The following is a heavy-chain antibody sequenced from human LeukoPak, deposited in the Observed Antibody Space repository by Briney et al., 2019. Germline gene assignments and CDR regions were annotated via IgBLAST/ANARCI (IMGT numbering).Heavy chain of an antibody. CDR2: ISNSGTII. Sequence: GGSLRLSCAASGFTFSDYYMNWIRQAPGKGLEWGSYISNSGTIISYADSVKGRFTISRDNTKNSLYLQMNSLRAEDTAVYYCARETLGVTAFDIWGQGTMVTVSS. CDR3: ARETLGVTAFDI. D-gene: IGHD2-21*02. CDR1: GFTFSDYY. J-gene: IGHJ3*02. V-gene: IGHV3-11*01.